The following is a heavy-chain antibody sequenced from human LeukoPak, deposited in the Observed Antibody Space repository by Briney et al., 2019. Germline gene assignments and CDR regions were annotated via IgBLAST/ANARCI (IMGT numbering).Heavy chain of an antibody. CDR1: GYTFTDYY. V-gene: IGHV1-2*02. Sequence: ASVKVSCKASGYTFTDYYIHWVRQAPGQGLEWMGWINPNSGGTNYAQKFQGRVTMTRDTSISTAYMELSRLRSDDTAVYYCARDSDPGYYDYVWGSYRPDAFDIWGQGTMVTVSS. J-gene: IGHJ3*02. CDR2: INPNSGGT. D-gene: IGHD3-16*02. CDR3: ARDSDPGYYDYVWGSYRPDAFDI.